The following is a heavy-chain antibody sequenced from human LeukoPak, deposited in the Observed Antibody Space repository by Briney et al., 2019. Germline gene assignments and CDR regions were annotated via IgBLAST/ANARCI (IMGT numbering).Heavy chain of an antibody. V-gene: IGHV1-18*01. CDR3: ARDVSLTGYYDFWSGYSPSFDY. CDR1: GYTFTSYG. Sequence: ASVKVSCKASGYTFTSYGISWLRQAPGQGLEGMGWISAYNGNTNYAQKLQGRVTMTTDTSTSTAYMELRSLRSDDTAVYYCARDVSLTGYYDFWSGYSPSFDYWGQGTLVTVSS. D-gene: IGHD3-3*01. CDR2: ISAYNGNT. J-gene: IGHJ4*02.